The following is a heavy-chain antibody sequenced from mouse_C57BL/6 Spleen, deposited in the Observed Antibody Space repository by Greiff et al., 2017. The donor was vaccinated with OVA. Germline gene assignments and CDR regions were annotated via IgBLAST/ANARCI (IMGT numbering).Heavy chain of an antibody. V-gene: IGHV1-78*01. D-gene: IGHD1-1*01. J-gene: IGHJ4*01. CDR1: GFTFTDHT. Sequence: QVQLQQSDAELVKPGASVKISCKVSGFTFTDHTIHWMKQRPEQGLEWIGYIYPRDGSSKSNEKSKGKATLTADKSSSPAYMQLNSLTSEDSAVYFCARFYGSSPYYAMDYWGQGTSVTVSS. CDR2: IYPRDGSS. CDR3: ARFYGSSPYYAMDY.